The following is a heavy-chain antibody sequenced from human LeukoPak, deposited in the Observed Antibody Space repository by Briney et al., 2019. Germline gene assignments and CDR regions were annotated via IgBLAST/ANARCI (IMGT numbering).Heavy chain of an antibody. D-gene: IGHD2-2*01. CDR3: ARGGSSCYGCHDWFDP. CDR1: GGSIRNYY. J-gene: IGHJ5*02. V-gene: IGHV4-59*08. Sequence: SETLSLTCSVSGGSIRNYYLSWIRQSPGKGLEWVGNVDKRGTTNYNPSFKSRVIVSSDTSRNEFSLRLNSVTAADTAIYYCARGGSSCYGCHDWFDPWGQGTRVTVSS. CDR2: VDKRGTT.